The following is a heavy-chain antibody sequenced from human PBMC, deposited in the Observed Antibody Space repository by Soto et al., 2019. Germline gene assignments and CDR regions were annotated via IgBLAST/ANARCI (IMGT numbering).Heavy chain of an antibody. CDR1: GFTFSNAW. D-gene: IGHD2-15*01. CDR3: TTLIYIVVVVAANS. J-gene: IGHJ4*02. V-gene: IGHV3-15*01. CDR2: IKSKTDGGTT. Sequence: PGGSLRLSCAASGFTFSNAWMSWVRQAPGKGLEWVGRIKSKTDGGTTDYAAPVKGRFTISRDDSKNTLYLQMNSLKTEDTAVYYCTTLIYIVVVVAANSWGQGTLVTVSS.